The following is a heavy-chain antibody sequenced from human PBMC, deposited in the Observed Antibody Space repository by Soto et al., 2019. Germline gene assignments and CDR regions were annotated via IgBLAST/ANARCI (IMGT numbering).Heavy chain of an antibody. D-gene: IGHD6-19*01. J-gene: IGHJ4*02. CDR3: SRVRLGSSRSSDY. Sequence: PGGSLRLSCAASGLTFSSYAMSWVRQAPGKGLEWVSAISGSGGSTYYADSVKGRFTISRDNSKNTLYLQMNSLRAEDTAVYYCSRVRLGSSRSSDYWGQGILVTVSS. CDR2: ISGSGGST. V-gene: IGHV3-23*01. CDR1: GLTFSSYA.